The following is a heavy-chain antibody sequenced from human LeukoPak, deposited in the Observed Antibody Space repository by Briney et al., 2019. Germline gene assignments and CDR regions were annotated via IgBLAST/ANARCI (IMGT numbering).Heavy chain of an antibody. D-gene: IGHD4-23*01. Sequence: GGPLSLSCEASGFTFSSYALSWVRKAPGKGLEWVSAISGSGGSTYYADSVKGRFTISRDNSKNTLYLQMNSLRAEDTAVYYCAKDKFTVDPAEYFQHWGQGTLVTVSS. CDR1: GFTFSSYA. V-gene: IGHV3-23*01. CDR2: ISGSGGST. CDR3: AKDKFTVDPAEYFQH. J-gene: IGHJ1*01.